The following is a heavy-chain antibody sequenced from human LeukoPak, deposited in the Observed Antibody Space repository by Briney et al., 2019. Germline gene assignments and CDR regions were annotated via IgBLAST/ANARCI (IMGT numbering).Heavy chain of an antibody. CDR3: AREEFLHEIDSSGYFVY. D-gene: IGHD3-22*01. V-gene: IGHV4-4*07. CDR1: GGSITGYY. CDR2: VYSSGVG. J-gene: IGHJ4*02. Sequence: PSETLSLTCTVSGGSITGYYWNWIRQPAGQGLEWLGRVYSSGVGNYNPSLTSRVTMSVDTSKNQFSLKLTSLTAADTAVYYCAREEFLHEIDSSGYFVYWSQGTLVTVSS.